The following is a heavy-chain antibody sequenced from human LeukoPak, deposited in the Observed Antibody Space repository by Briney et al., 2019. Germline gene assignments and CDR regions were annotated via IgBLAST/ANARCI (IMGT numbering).Heavy chain of an antibody. CDR1: GFTFSDYW. CDR3: ARDIAPPGVYYYYGMDV. V-gene: IGHV3-74*01. Sequence: GGSLRLSCAASGFTFSDYWIHWVRQAPGKGLVWVSRINTDGSITNYADSVKGRFSISRDNAKNTLYLQMNSLRDEDTAVYYCARDIAPPGVYYYYGMDVWGQGTTVTVSS. CDR2: INTDGSIT. D-gene: IGHD6-13*01. J-gene: IGHJ6*02.